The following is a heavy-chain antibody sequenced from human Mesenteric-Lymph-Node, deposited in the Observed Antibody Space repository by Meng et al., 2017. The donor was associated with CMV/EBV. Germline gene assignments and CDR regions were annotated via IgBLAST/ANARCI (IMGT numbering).Heavy chain of an antibody. D-gene: IGHD3-22*01. J-gene: IGHJ4*02. Sequence: GSLRLSCAVYGGSFSGYYWSWIRQPPGKGLEWIGEINHSGSTNYNPSLKSRVTISVDTSKNQFSLKLSSVTAADTAVYYCARDRGHYDSSGYYLVNFDYWGQGTLVTVSS. CDR3: ARDRGHYDSSGYYLVNFDY. CDR1: GGSFSGYY. CDR2: INHSGST. V-gene: IGHV4-34*01.